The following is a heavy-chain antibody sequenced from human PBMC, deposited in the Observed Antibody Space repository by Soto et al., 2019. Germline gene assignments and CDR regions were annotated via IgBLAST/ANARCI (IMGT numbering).Heavy chain of an antibody. D-gene: IGHD2-2*02. CDR2: ISHDGGNK. CDR1: GITFSNYA. V-gene: IGHV3-30-3*01. Sequence: GGSLRLSCGAPGITFSNYALHWVRLAPGKGLEWVAVISHDGGNKYYADSVKRRFSISGDNSKNTLYLQMSSLRPEDTAVYYCAGMFNGYDLPYPAYYGVDIWGLGTTVTVSS. J-gene: IGHJ6*02. CDR3: AGMFNGYDLPYPAYYGVDI.